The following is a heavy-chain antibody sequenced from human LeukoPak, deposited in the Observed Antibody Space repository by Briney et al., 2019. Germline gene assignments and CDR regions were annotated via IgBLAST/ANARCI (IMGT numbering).Heavy chain of an antibody. CDR1: GVSFSGYY. D-gene: IGHD1-26*01. V-gene: IGHV4-34*01. J-gene: IGHJ4*02. CDR3: ARENSGSYREFDY. CDR2: INHSGST. Sequence: SETLSLTCAVYGVSFSGYYWSWIRQPPGKGLEWIGEINHSGSTNFNPSLKSRVTISVDTSKNQFSLRLSSVTAADTAVFYCARENSGSYREFDYWGQGTLVTVSS.